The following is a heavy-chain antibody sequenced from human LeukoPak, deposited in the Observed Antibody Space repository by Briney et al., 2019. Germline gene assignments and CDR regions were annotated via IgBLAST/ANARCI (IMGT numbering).Heavy chain of an antibody. Sequence: AGGSLRLSCAASGFTFSSYAMSWVRQAPGKGLEWVSAISGSGGSTYYADSVKGRFTISRDNSKNTLYLQMNSLRAEDTAVYYCAKVSQTRYSYGPQAFDYWGQGTLVTVSS. CDR2: ISGSGGST. CDR3: AKVSQTRYSYGPQAFDY. CDR1: GFTFSSYA. D-gene: IGHD5-18*01. J-gene: IGHJ4*02. V-gene: IGHV3-23*01.